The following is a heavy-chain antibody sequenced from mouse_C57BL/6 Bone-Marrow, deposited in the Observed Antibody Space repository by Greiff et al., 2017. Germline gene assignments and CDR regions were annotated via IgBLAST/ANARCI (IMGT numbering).Heavy chain of an antibody. CDR3: ARHWNYGGYWFAY. CDR2: ISSGGSYT. CDR1: GFTFSSSG. V-gene: IGHV5-6*01. J-gene: IGHJ3*01. Sequence: EVKVVEPGGDLVKPGGSLKLSCAASGFTFSSSGMSWVRQTPDKRLEWVATISSGGSYTYYPDSVKGRFTISRDNAKSTLYLQMGNLKCEDTAMYYCARHWNYGGYWFAYGGQGPLVTVSA. D-gene: IGHD1-2*01.